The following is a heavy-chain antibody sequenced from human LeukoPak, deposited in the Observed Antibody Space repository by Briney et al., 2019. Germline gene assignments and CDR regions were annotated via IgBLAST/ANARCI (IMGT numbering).Heavy chain of an antibody. CDR2: IYHSGST. CDR3: ARGRIPRIGYSYGYEEI. D-gene: IGHD5-18*01. Sequence: SQTLSLTCTVSGGSISSGGYYWSWIRQPPGKGLEWIGYIYHSGSTYYNPSLKSRVTISVDTSKNQFSLKLSSVTAADTAVYYCARGRIPRIGYSYGYEEIWGQGTLVTVSS. CDR1: GGSISSGGYY. V-gene: IGHV4-30-2*01. J-gene: IGHJ4*02.